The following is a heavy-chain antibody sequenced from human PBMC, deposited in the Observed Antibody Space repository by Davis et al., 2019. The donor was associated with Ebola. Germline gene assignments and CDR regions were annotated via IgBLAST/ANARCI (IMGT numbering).Heavy chain of an antibody. J-gene: IGHJ4*02. CDR3: ARWDIVVVPAALYFDY. CDR1: GYTFTGYY. D-gene: IGHD2-2*01. CDR2: ISAYNGNT. V-gene: IGHV1-18*04. Sequence: AASVKVSCKASGYTFTGYYMHWVRQAPGQGLEWMGWISAYNGNTNYAQKLQGRVTMTTDTSTSTAYMELRSLRSDDTAVYYCARWDIVVVPAALYFDYWGQGTLVTVSS.